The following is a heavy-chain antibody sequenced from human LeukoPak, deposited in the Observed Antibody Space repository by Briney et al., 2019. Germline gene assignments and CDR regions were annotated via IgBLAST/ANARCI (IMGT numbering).Heavy chain of an antibody. CDR3: ARGEHGSNCDC. D-gene: IGHD2-15*01. CDR2: ISSSSSTI. J-gene: IGHJ4*02. V-gene: IGHV3-48*01. Sequence: GGSLRLSCAASGFTFGTYSMNWVRQAPGKGLEWVSYISSSSSTIYYADSVKGRFTISRDIAKNSLYLQMNSLRAEDTAVYYCARGEHGSNCDCWGQGTLVTVSS. CDR1: GFTFGTYS.